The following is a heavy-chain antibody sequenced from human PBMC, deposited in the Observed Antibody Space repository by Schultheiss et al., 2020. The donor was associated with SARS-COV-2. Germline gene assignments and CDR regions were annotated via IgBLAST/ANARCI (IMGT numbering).Heavy chain of an antibody. J-gene: IGHJ4*02. CDR2: IWDDGSNK. CDR3: ARRGPYSSGWADY. CDR1: GFTFSKYG. V-gene: IGHV3-33*01. D-gene: IGHD6-19*01. Sequence: GGSLRLSCAASGFTFSKYGMHWVRQAPGKGLEWVAVIWDDGSNKYYADSVKGRFTMSRDNSKNTVYLQMHSLRAEDTAVYYCARRGPYSSGWADYWGQGTLVTVSS.